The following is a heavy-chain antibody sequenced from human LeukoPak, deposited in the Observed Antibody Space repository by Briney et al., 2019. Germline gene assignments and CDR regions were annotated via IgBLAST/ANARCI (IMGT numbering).Heavy chain of an antibody. V-gene: IGHV3-23*01. D-gene: IGHD6-13*01. CDR1: GLSFTNYA. CDR2: LTGYGGA. CDR3: AKGAAAGKVDWFDP. J-gene: IGHJ5*02. Sequence: GGSLRLSCEASGLSFTNYAMMWVRQAPGKGLQWISTLTGYGGAYYADSGEGRFIIPRDISKNTMFLQMYSLRAEDTAVYYCAKGAAAGKVDWFDPWGQGTLVTVSS.